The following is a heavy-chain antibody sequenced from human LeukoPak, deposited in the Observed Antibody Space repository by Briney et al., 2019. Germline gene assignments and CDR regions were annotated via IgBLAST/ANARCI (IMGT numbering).Heavy chain of an antibody. Sequence: SETLSPTCTVSGGSISSSSYYWGWIRQPPGKGLEWIGSIYYSGSTYYNPSLKSRVTISVDTSKNQFSLKLSSVTAADTAVYYCARGGITMIVVPFDYWGQGTLVTVSS. CDR3: ARGGITMIVVPFDY. D-gene: IGHD3-22*01. V-gene: IGHV4-39*07. J-gene: IGHJ4*02. CDR1: GGSISSSSYY. CDR2: IYYSGST.